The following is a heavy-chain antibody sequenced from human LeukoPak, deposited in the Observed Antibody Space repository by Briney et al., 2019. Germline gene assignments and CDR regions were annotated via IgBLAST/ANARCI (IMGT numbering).Heavy chain of an antibody. V-gene: IGHV4-39*07. Sequence: SETLSLTCTVSGGSISSGSYYWGWIRQPPGKGLEWIGSIYYSGSTYYNPSLKSRVTISVDTSKNQFSLKLSSVTAADTAVYYCAREGGRITMVRGVIRWGQGTLVTVSS. CDR2: IYYSGST. J-gene: IGHJ4*02. CDR3: AREGGRITMVRGVIR. CDR1: GGSISSGSYY. D-gene: IGHD3-10*01.